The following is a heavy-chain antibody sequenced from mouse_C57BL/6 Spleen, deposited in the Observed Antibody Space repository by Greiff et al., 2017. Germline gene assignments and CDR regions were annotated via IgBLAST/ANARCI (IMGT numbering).Heavy chain of an antibody. CDR1: GYTFTSYW. J-gene: IGHJ4*01. CDR3: ARWGYYGSSYAMDY. CDR2: IHPNSGST. V-gene: IGHV1-64*01. Sequence: VQLQQPGAELVKPGASVKLSCKASGYTFTSYWMHWVKQRPGQGLEWIGMIHPNSGSTNYNEKFKSKATLTVDKSSSTAYMQLSSLTSEDSAVYYCARWGYYGSSYAMDYWDQGTSVTVSS. D-gene: IGHD1-1*01.